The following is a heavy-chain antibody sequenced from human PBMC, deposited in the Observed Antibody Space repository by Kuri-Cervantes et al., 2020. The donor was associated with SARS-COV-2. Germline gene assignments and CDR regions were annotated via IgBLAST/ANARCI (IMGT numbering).Heavy chain of an antibody. Sequence: GESLKISCAASGFTFSTYDMYWVRQAPGKGLEWMAFIWSDGSNKYYADSVKGRFTISRDNSKNTLYLQMDSLRGDDTAVYYCARDVGDSGSDYWGQGTTVTVSS. V-gene: IGHV3-33*08. CDR2: IWSDGSNK. J-gene: IGHJ4*03. D-gene: IGHD3-10*01. CDR3: ARDVGDSGSDY. CDR1: GFTFSTYD.